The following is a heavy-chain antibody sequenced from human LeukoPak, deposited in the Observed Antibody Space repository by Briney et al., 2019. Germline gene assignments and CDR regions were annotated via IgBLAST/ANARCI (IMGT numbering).Heavy chain of an antibody. D-gene: IGHD3-9*01. V-gene: IGHV4-4*02. CDR1: GGSISSSNW. Sequence: PSETLSLTCAVSGGSISSSNWWSWVRQPPGKGLEWIGEIYHSGSTNYDPSLKSRLTISVDKSKNQFSLKLSSVTAADTAVYYCARGRFDWLREGGYFDYWGQGTLVTVSS. CDR2: IYHSGST. J-gene: IGHJ4*02. CDR3: ARGRFDWLREGGYFDY.